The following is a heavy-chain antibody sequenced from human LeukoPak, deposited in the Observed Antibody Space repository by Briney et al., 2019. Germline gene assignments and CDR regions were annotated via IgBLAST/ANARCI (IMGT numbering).Heavy chain of an antibody. CDR3: AKAPQARPAANDY. V-gene: IGHV3-23*01. CDR1: GFTFSSYA. CDR2: ISDSGGST. D-gene: IGHD6-6*01. Sequence: PGGSLRLSCAASGFTFSSYAMSWVRQAPGKGLEWVSAISDSGGSTYYADSVKGRFTISRDNSKNTLYLQMNSLRAEDTAVYYCAKAPQARPAANDYWGQGTLVTVSS. J-gene: IGHJ4*02.